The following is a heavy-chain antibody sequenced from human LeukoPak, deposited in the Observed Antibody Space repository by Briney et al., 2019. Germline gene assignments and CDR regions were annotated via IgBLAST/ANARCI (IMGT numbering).Heavy chain of an antibody. J-gene: IGHJ4*02. D-gene: IGHD6-13*01. CDR3: ARGSSWQLFDY. V-gene: IGHV4-34*01. CDR2: INHSGST. CDR1: GGSFSGYY. Sequence: PSETLSLTCAVYGGSFSGYYWSWSRQPPGKGLEWIGEINHSGSTNYNPSLKSRVTISVDTSKNQFSLKLSSVTAADTAVYYCARGSSWQLFDYWGQGTLVTVSS.